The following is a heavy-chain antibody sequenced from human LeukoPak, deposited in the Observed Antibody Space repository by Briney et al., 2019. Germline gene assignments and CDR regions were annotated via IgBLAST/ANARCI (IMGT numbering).Heavy chain of an antibody. CDR1: GFSFNIHY. D-gene: IGHD2-15*01. CDR3: ARDSGTCTGCAFDM. J-gene: IGHJ3*02. Sequence: PGGSLRLSCGVSGFSFNIHYMSWVRQAPGKGLEWVANLNQDGSEKNYVDSVRGRFTISRDNAKNSLYLQMNSLRVEHTALYYCARDSGTCTGCAFDMWGQGTMVTVSS. CDR2: LNQDGSEK. V-gene: IGHV3-7*01.